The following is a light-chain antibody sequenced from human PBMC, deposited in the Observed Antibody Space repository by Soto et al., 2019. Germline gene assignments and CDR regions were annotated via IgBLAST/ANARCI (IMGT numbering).Light chain of an antibody. CDR1: QPIGGY. V-gene: IGKV1-39*01. CDR2: AAS. J-gene: IGKJ1*01. Sequence: DIQMTQSPSSLSASVGDRVTITCRASQPIGGYLNWYQQKPGKAPKVLIYAASNLQSGVPSRFSGSASGTDFTLTISSLQPEDFATYYCQQSYSTPRTF. CDR3: QQSYSTPRT.